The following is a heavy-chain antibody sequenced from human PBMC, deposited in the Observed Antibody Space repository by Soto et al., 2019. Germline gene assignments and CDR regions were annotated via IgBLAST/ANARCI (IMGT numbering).Heavy chain of an antibody. CDR2: ISYYGTNK. CDR3: ARDRCSGDSCYSDYYYGMDV. Sequence: PVGSLRLSCGASGFTFSSYTMHWVRQAPGRGLEWVAVISYYGTNKDYADSLEGRFTISRDNSKNTVYLQVDSLRPEDTAVYYCARDRCSGDSCYSDYYYGMDVWGQGTTVTVSS. J-gene: IGHJ6*02. V-gene: IGHV3-30-3*01. CDR1: GFTFSSYT. D-gene: IGHD2-15*01.